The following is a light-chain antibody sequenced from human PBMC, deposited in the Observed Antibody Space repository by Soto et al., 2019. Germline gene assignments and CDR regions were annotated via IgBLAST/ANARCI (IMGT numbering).Light chain of an antibody. CDR2: DVS. J-gene: IGKJ1*01. Sequence: DIQTTQSPSTLSAYVCDSVTITCLASQSITTWLAWYQQRPGKAPKLLIYDVSSLQSGVPSRFSGSGSGTEFTLTISSLQPEDFATYYCQQSYSSPPTVGQGTKVDIK. CDR1: QSITTW. V-gene: IGKV1-5*01. CDR3: QQSYSSPPT.